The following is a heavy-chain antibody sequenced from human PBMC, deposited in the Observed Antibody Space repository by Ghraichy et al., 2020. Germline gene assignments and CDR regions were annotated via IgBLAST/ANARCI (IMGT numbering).Heavy chain of an antibody. CDR3: ARDTWGYFDH. CDR1: GFTFSNYW. V-gene: IGHV3-7*01. D-gene: IGHD3-16*01. Sequence: GGSLRLSCAASGFTFSNYWMSWVRQAPGKGLEWVANMNQAGSEKFYVDYLKGRFTISRENAKNSLHLEMNSLRAEDTAIYYCARDTWGYFDHWDQGTLATVSS. CDR2: MNQAGSEK. J-gene: IGHJ4*02.